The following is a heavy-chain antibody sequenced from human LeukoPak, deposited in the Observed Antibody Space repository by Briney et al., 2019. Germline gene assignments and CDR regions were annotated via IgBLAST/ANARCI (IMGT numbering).Heavy chain of an antibody. D-gene: IGHD1-26*01. CDR3: AREIVGATGAFDI. CDR2: IYHSGST. J-gene: IGHJ3*02. V-gene: IGHV4-38-2*02. Sequence: PSETLSLTCTVSGYSISSGYYWGWIRQPPGKGLEWIGSIYHSGSTYYDPSLKSRVTISVDKSKNQFSLKLSSVTAADTAVYYCAREIVGATGAFDIWGQGTMVTVSS. CDR1: GYSISSGYY.